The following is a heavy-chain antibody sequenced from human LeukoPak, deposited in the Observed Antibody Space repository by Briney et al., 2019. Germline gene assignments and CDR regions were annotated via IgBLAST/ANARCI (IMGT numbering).Heavy chain of an antibody. V-gene: IGHV3-30-3*01. CDR1: GFTFSSYA. D-gene: IGHD6-13*01. CDR2: ISYDGSNK. J-gene: IGHJ5*02. Sequence: PGGSLRLSCAASGFTFSSYAMHWVRQAPGKGLEWVAVISYDGSNKYYADSVKGRFTISRDNSKNTLYLQMNSLRAEDTAVYYCARDRDSSSFXPPPFDPWGXGTXVXVSS. CDR3: ARDRDSSSFXPPPFDP.